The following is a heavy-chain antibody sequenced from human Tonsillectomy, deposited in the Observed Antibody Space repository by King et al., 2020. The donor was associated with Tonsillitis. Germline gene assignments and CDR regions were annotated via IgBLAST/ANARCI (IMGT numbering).Heavy chain of an antibody. CDR3: AKAGSGSYRSIYYYYYGMDV. CDR1: GFTFYDYA. Sequence: VQLVESGGGLVQPGRSLRLSCAASGFTFYDYAMHWVRQAPGKGLEWVSGISLNSGILGYADSVKGRFTISRDNARNSLYLQMNSLRAEDTALYDCAKAGSGSYRSIYYYYYGMDVWGQGTTVTVSS. D-gene: IGHD3-10*01. V-gene: IGHV3-9*01. CDR2: ISLNSGIL. J-gene: IGHJ6*02.